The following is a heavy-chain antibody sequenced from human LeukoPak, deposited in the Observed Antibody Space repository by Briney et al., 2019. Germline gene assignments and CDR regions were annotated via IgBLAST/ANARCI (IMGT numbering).Heavy chain of an antibody. CDR3: ARDPDSSGYYKGY. D-gene: IGHD3-22*01. CDR1: GFTVSSNY. V-gene: IGHV3-66*01. J-gene: IGHJ4*02. CDR2: IYSGGST. Sequence: GGTLRLSCAASGFTVSSNYMSWVRQAPGKGLEWVSVIYSGGSTYYADSVKGRFTISRDNSKNTLYLQMNSLRAEDTAVYYCARDPDSSGYYKGYWGQGTLVTVSS.